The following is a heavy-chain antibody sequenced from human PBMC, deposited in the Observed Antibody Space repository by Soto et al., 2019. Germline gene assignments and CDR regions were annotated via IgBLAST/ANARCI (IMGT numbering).Heavy chain of an antibody. Sequence: ESGGGFVQPGGCLRLSCAAPGFTFSDYWMTWVRQAPGKGLEWVANIKQDGRELFYVDSVKGRFTISRDNAKNSLSLEMNSLRAEDTALYYCARHTGTYWDYWGQGILVTVSS. CDR2: IKQDGREL. V-gene: IGHV3-7*03. CDR1: GFTFSDYW. J-gene: IGHJ4*02. CDR3: ARHTGTYWDY. D-gene: IGHD1-26*01.